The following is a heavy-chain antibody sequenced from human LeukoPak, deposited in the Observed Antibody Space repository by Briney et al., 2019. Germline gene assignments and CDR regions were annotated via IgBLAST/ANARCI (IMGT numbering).Heavy chain of an antibody. CDR1: GGPFSGYY. CDR2: INHSGST. CDR3: ARGDANHVDTAIMRGGSAFDY. D-gene: IGHD5-18*01. J-gene: IGHJ4*02. Sequence: SETLSLTCAVYGGPFSGYYWSWIRQPPGKGLEWIGEINHSGSTNYNPSLKSRVTISVDTSKNQFSLKLSSVTAADTAVYYCARGDANHVDTAIMRGGSAFDYWGQGTLVTVSS. V-gene: IGHV4-34*01.